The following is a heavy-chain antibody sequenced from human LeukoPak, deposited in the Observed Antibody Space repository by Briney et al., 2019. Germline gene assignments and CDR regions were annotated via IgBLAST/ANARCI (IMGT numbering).Heavy chain of an antibody. J-gene: IGHJ4*02. D-gene: IGHD6-13*01. CDR1: GFAFSSDG. CDR3: ATSYSSSWTNDY. CDR2: IRYDGSNK. V-gene: IGHV3-30*02. Sequence: SGGSLRLSCAASGFAFSSDGMHWVRQAPGKGLEWVAFIRYDGSNKYYADSVKGRFTISRDNSKNTLYLQMNSLRAEDTAVYYCATSYSSSWTNDYWGQGTLVTVSS.